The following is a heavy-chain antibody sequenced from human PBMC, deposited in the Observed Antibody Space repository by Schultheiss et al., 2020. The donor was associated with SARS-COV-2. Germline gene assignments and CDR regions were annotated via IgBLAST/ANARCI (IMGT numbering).Heavy chain of an antibody. CDR3: ARTPITMVRGVMYYYGMDV. J-gene: IGHJ6*02. Sequence: SGPTLVKPTQTLTLTCTFSGFSLSTSGVGVGWIRQPPGKALEWLALIYWNDDKRYSPSLQSRLTITKDTSKNQVVLAMTNMDPVDTATYYCARTPITMVRGVMYYYGMDVWGQGTTVTVSS. CDR2: IYWNDDK. CDR1: GFSLSTSGVG. V-gene: IGHV2-5*01. D-gene: IGHD3-10*01.